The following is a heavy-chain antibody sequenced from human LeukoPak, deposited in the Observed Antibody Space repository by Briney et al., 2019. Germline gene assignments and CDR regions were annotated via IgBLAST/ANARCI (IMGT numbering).Heavy chain of an antibody. CDR1: GGSISSGGYY. CDR2: IYYTGST. Sequence: SQTLSLTCTVSGGSISSGGYYWDWLRQPPGKGLEWIGSIYYTGSTYYNPSLKSRVTISVDTSKNQFSLKLSSVTAADTAVYYCARLDSTYYYYYGMDVWGQGTTVPVSS. V-gene: IGHV4-39*07. D-gene: IGHD4-4*01. CDR3: ARLDSTYYYYYGMDV. J-gene: IGHJ6*02.